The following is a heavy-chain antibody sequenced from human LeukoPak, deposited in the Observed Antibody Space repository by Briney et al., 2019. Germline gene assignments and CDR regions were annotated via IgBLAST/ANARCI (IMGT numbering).Heavy chain of an antibody. CDR3: VKGSNSWYYHFDY. Sequence: GGSLRLSCVGSGFTFSRYTMNWVRQAPGKGLEWVSSISSSSSYIYCADSVKGRFTISRDNAKNSLYLQMNSLRAEDMALYYCVKGSNSWYYHFDYWGQGTLVTVSS. CDR2: ISSSSSYI. J-gene: IGHJ4*02. V-gene: IGHV3-21*04. CDR1: GFTFSRYT. D-gene: IGHD6-13*01.